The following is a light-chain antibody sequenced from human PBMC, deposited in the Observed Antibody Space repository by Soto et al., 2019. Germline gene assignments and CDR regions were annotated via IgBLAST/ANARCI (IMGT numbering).Light chain of an antibody. J-gene: IGKJ4*01. Sequence: EIVMTQSPATLSVSPGERATLSCRASQSVSSKLAWYQQKPGQAPRHLIYGASTRATGIPARFSGSGSGTEFTLTISSLQSEDFAVYYCHQYDNWPLTFGGGAKVEIK. CDR1: QSVSSK. CDR3: HQYDNWPLT. CDR2: GAS. V-gene: IGKV3-15*01.